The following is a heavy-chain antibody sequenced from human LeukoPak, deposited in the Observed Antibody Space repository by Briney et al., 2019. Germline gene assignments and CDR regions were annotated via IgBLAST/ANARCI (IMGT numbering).Heavy chain of an antibody. CDR2: IKTDGSDK. J-gene: IGHJ4*02. CDR1: GFTFSDYW. CDR3: ARGSNDFDY. Sequence: GGSLRLSCAASGFTFSDYWMTWVRQAPGKGLEWVANIKTDGSDKPYVDSVKGRFTISRDNAKNSLYLQMNSLRAEDTAVYYCARGSNDFDYWGQGTLVTVSS. V-gene: IGHV3-7*01.